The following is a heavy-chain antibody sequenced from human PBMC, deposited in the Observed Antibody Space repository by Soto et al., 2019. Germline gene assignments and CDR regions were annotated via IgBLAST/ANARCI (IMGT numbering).Heavy chain of an antibody. Sequence: SETLSLTCTFSVGSTGSSSYYWAWIRQSPGKGLEWIGSRYYSGFTYYNPSLKSRVTISVDTSKKQFSLNLSSVTAADTAVYYCARHLDYYDSSGYFDYWGQGTMVTVYS. CDR1: VGSTGSSSYY. V-gene: IGHV4-39*01. CDR2: RYYSGFT. D-gene: IGHD3-22*01. J-gene: IGHJ4*02. CDR3: ARHLDYYDSSGYFDY.